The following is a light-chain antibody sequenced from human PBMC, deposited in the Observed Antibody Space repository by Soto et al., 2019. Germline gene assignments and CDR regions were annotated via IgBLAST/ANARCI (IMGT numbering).Light chain of an antibody. J-gene: IGLJ3*02. CDR1: NSDVGNYNL. V-gene: IGLV2-23*02. CDR3: CSYAGSATWV. Sequence: QSALTQPASVSGSPGQSITISCTGTNSDVGNYNLVSWYQQHPGKAPKLMMYEVTKRPSGVSNRFSGSKSGNTASLTISGLQAEDEVDYYCCSYAGSATWVFGGGTKLTVL. CDR2: EVT.